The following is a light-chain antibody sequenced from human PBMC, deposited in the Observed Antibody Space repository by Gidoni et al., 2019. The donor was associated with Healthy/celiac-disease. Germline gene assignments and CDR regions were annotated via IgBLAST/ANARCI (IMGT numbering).Light chain of an antibody. CDR3: QQYYSSPQLT. CDR2: AAS. Sequence: DIQMTQSPFSLSASVGDRVTITCRASQGIRNSLAWYQQKPGKAPKVLLYAASRLESGVPSRVRGSGSGTDYTLTISSLQPEDFATYYCQQYYSSPQLTFGGGTRVEI. V-gene: IGKV1-NL1*01. CDR1: QGIRNS. J-gene: IGKJ4*01.